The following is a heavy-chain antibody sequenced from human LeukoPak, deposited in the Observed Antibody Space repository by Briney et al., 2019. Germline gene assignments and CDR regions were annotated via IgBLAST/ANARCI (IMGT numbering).Heavy chain of an antibody. J-gene: IGHJ5*02. CDR1: GFTFSSYW. D-gene: IGHD4-23*01. V-gene: IGHV3-7*01. CDR3: ARDLTPGLNWFDP. CDR2: IKPDGGQK. Sequence: GGSLRLSCAASGFTFSSYWMSWVRQAPGKGLEWVANIKPDGGQKYYVDSVQGRFTISRDNGKNSLFLQMNRLRAEDTAVYYCARDLTPGLNWFDPWGQGTLVTVSS.